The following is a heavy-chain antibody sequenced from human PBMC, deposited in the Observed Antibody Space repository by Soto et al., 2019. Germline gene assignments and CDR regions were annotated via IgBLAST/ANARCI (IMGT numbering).Heavy chain of an antibody. D-gene: IGHD3-3*01. CDR1: GFTFSSYS. CDR3: ARDSRYYDFFSDAFDI. CDR2: ISSSSSYI. J-gene: IGHJ3*02. V-gene: IGHV3-21*01. Sequence: PGGSLRLSCAASGFTFSSYSMNWVRQAPGKGLEWVSSISSSSSYIYYADSVKGRFTISRDNAKNSLYLQMNSLRAEDTAVYYCARDSRYYDFFSDAFDIWGQGTMVTVSS.